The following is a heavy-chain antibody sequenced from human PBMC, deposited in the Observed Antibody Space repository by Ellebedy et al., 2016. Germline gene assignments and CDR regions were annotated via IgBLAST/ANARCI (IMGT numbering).Heavy chain of an antibody. D-gene: IGHD5/OR15-5a*01. V-gene: IGHV2-5*01. CDR3: AHKSTVHSVDY. CDR1: GFSLSTTEVV. Sequence: SGPTLVKPTQTLTLTCTFSGFSLSTTEVVVGWVRQPPGKALDWLAFIYGNDDKRYSPSLKNRLTITKDTSKNQMVLTMTNMDPVDTGTYYCAHKSTVHSVDYWGRGTLVTVSS. CDR2: IYGNDDK. J-gene: IGHJ4*02.